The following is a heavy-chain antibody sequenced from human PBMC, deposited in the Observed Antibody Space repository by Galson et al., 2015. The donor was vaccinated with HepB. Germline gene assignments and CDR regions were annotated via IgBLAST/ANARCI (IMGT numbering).Heavy chain of an antibody. J-gene: IGHJ6*02. CDR2: ISYDGSNK. V-gene: IGHV3-30-3*01. Sequence: SLRLSCAASGFTFGSYAMHWVRQAPGKGLEWVAVISYDGSNKYYADSVKGRFTISRDNSKNTLYLQMNSLRAEDTAVYYCARGAGHPVVAATHDGMDVWGQGTTVTVSS. CDR1: GFTFGSYA. CDR3: ARGAGHPVVAATHDGMDV. D-gene: IGHD2-15*01.